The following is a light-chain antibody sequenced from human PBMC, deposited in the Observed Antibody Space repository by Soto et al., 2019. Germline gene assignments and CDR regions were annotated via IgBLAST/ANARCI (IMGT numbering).Light chain of an antibody. J-gene: IGKJ1*01. Sequence: EIVLTQSPATLSLSPGERATLSCRASQSFSSYLAWYQQKPGQAPRLLIYDASNRATGIPARFSGSGSGTDFTLTISRLEPEDFAVYYCQQYNQWPPWTFGQGTKVDIK. CDR3: QQYNQWPPWT. V-gene: IGKV3-11*01. CDR2: DAS. CDR1: QSFSSY.